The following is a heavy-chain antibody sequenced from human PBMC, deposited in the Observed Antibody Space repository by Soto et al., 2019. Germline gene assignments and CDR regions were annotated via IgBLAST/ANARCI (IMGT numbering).Heavy chain of an antibody. CDR2: IYHSGST. V-gene: IGHV4-38-2*01. CDR1: GYSISSGYY. J-gene: IGHJ5*02. CDR3: ASQVIVVVVAPTGPVGFDP. Sequence: PSETLSLTCAVSGYSISSGYYWGWIRQPPGKGLEWIGSIYHSGSTYYNPSLKSRVTISVDTSKNQFSLKLSSVTAADTAVYYCASQVIVVVVAPTGPVGFDPWGQGTLVTV. D-gene: IGHD2-15*01.